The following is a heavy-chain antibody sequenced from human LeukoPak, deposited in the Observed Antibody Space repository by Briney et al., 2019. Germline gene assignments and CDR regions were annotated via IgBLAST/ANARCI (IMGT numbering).Heavy chain of an antibody. J-gene: IGHJ3*01. D-gene: IGHD1-26*01. CDR2: IKSKTNGGEAT. Sequence: KTGGSLRLSCAGSGFSLSHTWMNWVRQAPGKGLEYIGRIKSKTNGGEATEYAAAVTGRFFISRDDSASTLYLHLNSLKTEDTAVYYCATDRIVGASAFDVWGQGTMVTVSS. CDR3: ATDRIVGASAFDV. CDR1: GFSLSHTW. V-gene: IGHV3-15*01.